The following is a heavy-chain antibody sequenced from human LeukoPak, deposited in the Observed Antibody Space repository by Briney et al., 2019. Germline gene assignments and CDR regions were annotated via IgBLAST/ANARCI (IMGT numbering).Heavy chain of an antibody. CDR3: ARAHYDYGDDY. CDR2: INRSGST. Sequence: SETLSLTCAVYGGSFSGYYWSWIRQPPGKGLEWIGEINRSGSTNYNPSLKSRVTISVDTSKNQFSLKLSSVTAADTAVYYCARAHYDYGDDYWGQGTLVTVSS. CDR1: GGSFSGYY. V-gene: IGHV4-34*01. D-gene: IGHD4-17*01. J-gene: IGHJ4*02.